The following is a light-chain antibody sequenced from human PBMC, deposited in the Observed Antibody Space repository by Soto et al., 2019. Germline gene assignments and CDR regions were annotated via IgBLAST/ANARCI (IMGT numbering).Light chain of an antibody. CDR3: QQSSSIPWT. CDR1: QIINTY. J-gene: IGKJ1*01. Sequence: DIQMTQSPSSLSASVGARVTITCRASQIINTYLHWYQHKPGKAPKLLISGASTLQSGVPSRFSGSGSGTEFALTISSLQPEDLATYYCQQSSSIPWTVGPGTKVEIK. V-gene: IGKV1-39*01. CDR2: GAS.